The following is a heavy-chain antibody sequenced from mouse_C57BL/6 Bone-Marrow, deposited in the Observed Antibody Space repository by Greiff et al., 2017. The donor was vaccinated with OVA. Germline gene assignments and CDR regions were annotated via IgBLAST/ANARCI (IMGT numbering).Heavy chain of an antibody. V-gene: IGHV2-9*01. CDR3: AKRITTVETPFAY. D-gene: IGHD1-1*01. CDR2: IWGGGST. CDR1: GFSLTSYG. Sequence: ESGPGPVAPSQSLSITCTVSGFSLTSYGVDWVRQPSGKGLEWLGVIWGGGSTNYNSALMSRLSISTDNSKSQVFIKMNSLQTDDTAMYYCAKRITTVETPFAYWGQGTLVTVSA. J-gene: IGHJ3*01.